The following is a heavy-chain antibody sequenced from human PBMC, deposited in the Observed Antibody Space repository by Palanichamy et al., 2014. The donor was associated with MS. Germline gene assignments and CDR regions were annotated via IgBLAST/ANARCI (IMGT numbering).Heavy chain of an antibody. V-gene: IGHV1-2*02. CDR2: INPNSGGA. J-gene: IGHJ5*02. CDR3: AAQAAKGWFDP. Sequence: QVQLVQSGAEVKKPGASVKVSCKAFGYTFTGHYIHWVRQAPGQGLEWMGWINPNSGGAKYAQRFQGRVTMTRDTSINTAYMELSRLRSDDTAVYYCAAQAAKGWFDPWGQGTLVTVSS. D-gene: IGHD2-15*01. CDR1: GYTFTGHY.